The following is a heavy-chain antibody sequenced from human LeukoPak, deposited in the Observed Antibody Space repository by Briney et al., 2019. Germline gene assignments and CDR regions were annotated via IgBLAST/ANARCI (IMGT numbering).Heavy chain of an antibody. CDR1: GYSFTSYW. J-gene: IGHJ4*02. CDR2: IYPGDSDT. CDR3: ARPGAYYDSSGYPRALYYFGY. Sequence: GESLKISCKGSGYSFTSYWIGWVRQMPGKGLEWMGIIYPGDSDTRYSPSFQGQVTISADKSISTAYLQWSSLKASDTAMYYCARPGAYYDSSGYPRALYYFGYWGQGTLVTVSS. V-gene: IGHV5-51*01. D-gene: IGHD3-22*01.